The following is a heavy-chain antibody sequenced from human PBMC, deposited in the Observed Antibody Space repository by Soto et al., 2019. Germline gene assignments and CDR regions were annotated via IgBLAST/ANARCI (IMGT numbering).Heavy chain of an antibody. CDR3: AREGEVATILNGMDV. Sequence: ASVKVSCKASGYTFTGYYMHWVRQAPGQGLEWMGWINPNSGGTNYAQKFQGWVTMTRDTSISTAYMELSRLRSDDTAVYYCAREGEVATILNGMDVWGQGTTVTVSS. CDR1: GYTFTGYY. V-gene: IGHV1-2*04. J-gene: IGHJ6*02. D-gene: IGHD5-12*01. CDR2: INPNSGGT.